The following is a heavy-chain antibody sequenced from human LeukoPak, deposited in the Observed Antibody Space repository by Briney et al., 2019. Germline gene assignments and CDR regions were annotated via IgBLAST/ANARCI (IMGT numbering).Heavy chain of an antibody. Sequence: PGGSLRLSCAASGFTFNNYAMSWVRQAPGKGLEWVSTISGTGGSTYYADSVKGRFTISRDNSKNTLYLQMSSLRAEGTAVYYCVKALGYCSGGSCLAFDIWGQGTMVTVSS. J-gene: IGHJ3*02. CDR3: VKALGYCSGGSCLAFDI. CDR2: ISGTGGST. V-gene: IGHV3-23*01. CDR1: GFTFNNYA. D-gene: IGHD2-15*01.